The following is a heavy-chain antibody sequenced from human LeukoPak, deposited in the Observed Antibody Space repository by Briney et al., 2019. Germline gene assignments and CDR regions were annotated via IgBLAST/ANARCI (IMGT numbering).Heavy chain of an antibody. D-gene: IGHD2-2*02. CDR1: GFTFSSNA. Sequence: GGSPRLSCAASGFTFSSNAMSWVRQAPGKGLEWVSTISGGGGSTYYADSVKGRFTISRDNSKNRLYLQMSSLRAEDTAVYYCAKESGYCSSTSCYKYWGQGTLVTVSS. CDR3: AKESGYCSSTSCYKY. V-gene: IGHV3-23*01. CDR2: ISGGGGST. J-gene: IGHJ4*02.